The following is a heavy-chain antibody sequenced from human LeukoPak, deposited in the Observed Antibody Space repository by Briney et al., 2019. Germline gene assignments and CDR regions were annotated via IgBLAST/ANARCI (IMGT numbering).Heavy chain of an antibody. V-gene: IGHV1-69*04. Sequence: SVKVSCKASGGTFSSYAISWVRQAPGQGLEWMGRIIPILGIANYAQKFQGRVTITADNSTSTAYMELSSLRSEDTAVYYCARDTVTTGIDYWGQGILVTVSS. D-gene: IGHD4-17*01. CDR3: ARDTVTTGIDY. CDR1: GGTFSSYA. J-gene: IGHJ4*02. CDR2: IIPILGIA.